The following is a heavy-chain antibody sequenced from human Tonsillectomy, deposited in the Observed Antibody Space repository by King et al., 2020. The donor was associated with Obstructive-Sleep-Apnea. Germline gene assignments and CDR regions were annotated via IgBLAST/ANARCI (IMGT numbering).Heavy chain of an antibody. Sequence: VQLQESGPGLVKPSETLSLPCTVSVGSISSYYRSWIPQPPGKGLEWIWSIYYSWRTHYNPSRKSLVAIPVDTSMNQFSLKLTSVTAADTAVYYCARQYSDYDAYFDYWGQGTLVTVSS. J-gene: IGHJ4*02. D-gene: IGHD5-12*01. V-gene: IGHV4-59*08. CDR2: IYYSWRT. CDR1: VGSISSYY. CDR3: ARQYSDYDAYFDY.